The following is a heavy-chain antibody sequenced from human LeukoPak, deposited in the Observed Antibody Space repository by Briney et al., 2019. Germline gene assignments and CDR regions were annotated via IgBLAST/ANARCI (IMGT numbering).Heavy chain of an antibody. CDR2: INSHSGST. Sequence: ASVKVSCKASGYSFTGYFILWMRQAPGQGLEWLGWINSHSGSTNYAPKFQGRVTSTRDTSINTVYLEVTSLRPDDTAIYYCARRGLAASSDSWGQGTLVTVSS. V-gene: IGHV1-2*02. CDR1: GYSFTGYF. D-gene: IGHD2-15*01. J-gene: IGHJ4*02. CDR3: ARRGLAASSDS.